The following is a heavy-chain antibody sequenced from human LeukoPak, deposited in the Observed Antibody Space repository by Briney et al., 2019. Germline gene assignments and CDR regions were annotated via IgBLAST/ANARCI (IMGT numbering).Heavy chain of an antibody. J-gene: IGHJ4*02. CDR2: IRSKVYGGTT. V-gene: IGHV3-49*04. Sequence: PGGSLRLSCTGFGXTFRDYALSWVRQAPGKGQECIGFIRSKVYGGTTEYAASVKGRFTISRDDSKSIAYLQMNSLKTEDTAVYYCIREGERAIWGQGTLVTVSS. CDR3: IREGERAI. D-gene: IGHD1-26*01. CDR1: GXTFRDYA.